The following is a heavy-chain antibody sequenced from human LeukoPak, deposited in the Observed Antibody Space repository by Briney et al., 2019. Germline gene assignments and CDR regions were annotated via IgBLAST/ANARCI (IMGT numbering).Heavy chain of an antibody. V-gene: IGHV3-23*01. Sequence: VGSLRLSCAASGFTFSSYAMSWVRQAPGKGLEWVSAISGSGGSTYYADSVKGRFTISGDNSKNTLYLQMNSLRAEDTAVYYCAKGDYDSSGYYFGPQLDYWGQGTLVTVSS. CDR2: ISGSGGST. CDR1: GFTFSSYA. CDR3: AKGDYDSSGYYFGPQLDY. J-gene: IGHJ4*02. D-gene: IGHD3-22*01.